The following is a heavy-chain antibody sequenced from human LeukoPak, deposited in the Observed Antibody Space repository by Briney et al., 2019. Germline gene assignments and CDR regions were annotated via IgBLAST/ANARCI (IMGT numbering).Heavy chain of an antibody. CDR3: ARGARRIQKVSRGSLPEDY. CDR2: INHAGGT. V-gene: IGHV4-34*01. CDR1: GGPFSGHY. D-gene: IGHD2-15*01. Sequence: PSETLSLTCAVYGGPFSGHYWSWIRPSPGEGLEWIGEINHAGGTNYNPSLKSRVTISVDTSKNQFSLNLTSVTAADTAVYYCARGARRIQKVSRGSLPEDYWGQGALVTVSS. J-gene: IGHJ4*02.